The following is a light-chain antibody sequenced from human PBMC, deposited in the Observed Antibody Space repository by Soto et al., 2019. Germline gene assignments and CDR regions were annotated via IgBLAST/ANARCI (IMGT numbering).Light chain of an antibody. V-gene: IGKV3-15*01. CDR1: QSISSK. J-gene: IGKJ4*01. CDR3: QQYNNWPLT. CDR2: GAS. Sequence: EIVMTQSPATLSVSPGERATLSCRASQSISSKLAWYQQKPGQAPRLLIYGASTRDTGVPARFSGSGSGTEFTLTISGLQSDDFAVYCCQQYNNWPLTFGGGTKAEMK.